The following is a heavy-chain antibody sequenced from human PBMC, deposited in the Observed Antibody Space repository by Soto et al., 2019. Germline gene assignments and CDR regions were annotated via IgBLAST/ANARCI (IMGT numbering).Heavy chain of an antibody. CDR2: INHSGST. D-gene: IGHD3-10*01. CDR3: ARAPVVRGRPNYFDY. V-gene: IGHV4-34*01. Sequence: PSETLSLTCAVYGGSFSGYYWSWIRQPPGKGLEWIGEINHSGSTNYNPSLKSRVTISVDTSKNQFSLKLSSMTAADTAVYYCARAPVVRGRPNYFDYWGQGTLVTVSS. CDR1: GGSFSGYY. J-gene: IGHJ4*02.